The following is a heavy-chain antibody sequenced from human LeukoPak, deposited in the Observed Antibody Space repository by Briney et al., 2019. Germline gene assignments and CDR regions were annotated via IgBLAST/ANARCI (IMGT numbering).Heavy chain of an antibody. V-gene: IGHV3-23*01. Sequence: GGSLRLSCAASGFTFSSYAMSWVRQAPGKGLEWVSAISGSGGSTYYADSVKDRFTISRDNSKNTLYLQLNSLRAEDTAVYYCARQHCSGGDCYFFDWGQGTLVTVSS. CDR3: ARQHCSGGDCYFFD. CDR1: GFTFSSYA. CDR2: ISGSGGST. D-gene: IGHD2-15*01. J-gene: IGHJ4*02.